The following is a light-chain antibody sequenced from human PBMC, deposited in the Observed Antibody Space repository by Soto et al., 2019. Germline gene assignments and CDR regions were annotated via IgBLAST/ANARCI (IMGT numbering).Light chain of an antibody. CDR3: ATWDSTLSAAV. Sequence: QSVLTQPPSVSAAPGQKVTISCSGDSSNIGDNYVSWYQQLPGTAPKLLIYDNNKRPSGIPDRFSGSKSGTSATLGITGLQTGDEADYYCATWDSTLSAAVFGGGTKVTVL. CDR2: DNN. J-gene: IGLJ3*02. CDR1: SSNIGDNY. V-gene: IGLV1-51*01.